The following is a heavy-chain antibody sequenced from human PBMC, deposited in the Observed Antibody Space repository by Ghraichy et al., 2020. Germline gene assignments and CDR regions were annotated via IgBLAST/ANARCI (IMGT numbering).Heavy chain of an antibody. CDR1: GGSISSYY. V-gene: IGHV4-59*08. D-gene: IGHD3-3*01. CDR3: ARTMAIFGYAFDI. Sequence: SETLSLTCTVSGGSISSYYWSWIRQPPGKGLEWIGYIYYSGSTNYNPSLKSRVTISVDTSKNQFSLKLSSVTAADTAVYYCARTMAIFGYAFDIWGQGTMVTVSS. J-gene: IGHJ3*02. CDR2: IYYSGST.